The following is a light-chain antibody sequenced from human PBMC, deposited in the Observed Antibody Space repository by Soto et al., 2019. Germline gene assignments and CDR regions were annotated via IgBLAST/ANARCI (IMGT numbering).Light chain of an antibody. CDR3: SSYTSSSTVI. Sequence: QSALTQPASVSGSPGQSIAISCPGSSSDVGGYNYVSWYQQHSGKAPKLMIYDVTNRPSGVSNRFSGSKSGNTASLTISGLQAEDEAEYYCSSYTSSSTVIFGGGTKLTVL. CDR2: DVT. J-gene: IGLJ2*01. V-gene: IGLV2-14*01. CDR1: SSDVGGYNY.